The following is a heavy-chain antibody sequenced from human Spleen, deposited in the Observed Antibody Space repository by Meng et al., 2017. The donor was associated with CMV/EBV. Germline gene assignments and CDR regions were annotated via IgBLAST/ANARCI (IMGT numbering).Heavy chain of an antibody. J-gene: IGHJ4*02. D-gene: IGHD1-14*01. CDR2: INPSAGST. V-gene: IGHV1-46*01. CDR3: ARTGTTDFDY. CDR1: GYTFTNYY. Sequence: ASVKVSCKASGYTFTNYYIHWVRQAPGQGLEWMGMINPSAGSTSYAQTFQARITMTMDTSPSTVYMELSSLRSDDTAVYYCARTGTTDFDYWGQGTLVTVSS.